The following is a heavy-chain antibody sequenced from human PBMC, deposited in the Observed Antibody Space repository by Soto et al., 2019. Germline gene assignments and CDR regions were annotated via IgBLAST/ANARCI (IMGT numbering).Heavy chain of an antibody. CDR1: GFTFSSYA. CDR2: ISSNGSSK. CDR3: ARDGCSGSNCLNWFDP. J-gene: IGHJ5*02. D-gene: IGHD2-15*01. Sequence: PGGSLRLSCSASGFTFSSYAMHWVRQAPGKGLEYVSAISSNGSSKYYADSVKGRFTISRDNSKSTLYLQMNSLRAEDTTVYYCARDGCSGSNCLNWFDPWGQGTLVTVSS. V-gene: IGHV3-64*04.